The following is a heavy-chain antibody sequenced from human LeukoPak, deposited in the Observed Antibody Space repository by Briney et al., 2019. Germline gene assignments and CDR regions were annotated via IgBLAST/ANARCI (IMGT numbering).Heavy chain of an antibody. CDR1: GFTFSSYG. D-gene: IGHD5-12*01. V-gene: IGHV3-30*02. Sequence: GGSLRLSYAASGFTFSSYGMHWVRQAPGKGLEWVAFIRYDGSNKYYADSVKGRFTISRDNSKNTLYLQMNSLRAEDTAVYYCATTNIVATIGGAFDYWGQGTLVTVPS. CDR3: ATTNIVATIGGAFDY. CDR2: IRYDGSNK. J-gene: IGHJ4*02.